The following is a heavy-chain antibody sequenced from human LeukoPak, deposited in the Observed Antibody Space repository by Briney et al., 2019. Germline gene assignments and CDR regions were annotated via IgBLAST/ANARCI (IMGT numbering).Heavy chain of an antibody. J-gene: IGHJ6*02. Sequence: PGGSLRLSCAASGFTFSSYEMNWVRQAPGKGLEWVSYISSSGSTIYYADSVKGRFTISRDNAKNSLYLQMNSLRAEDTAVYYCARVDSSCWYVSSSADYYYYGMDVWGQGTTVTVSS. CDR3: ARVDSSCWYVSSSADYYYYGMDV. CDR1: GFTFSSYE. D-gene: IGHD6-13*01. CDR2: ISSSGSTI. V-gene: IGHV3-48*03.